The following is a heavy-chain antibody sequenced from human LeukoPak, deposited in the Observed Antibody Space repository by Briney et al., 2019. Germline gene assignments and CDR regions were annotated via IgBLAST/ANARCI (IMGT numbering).Heavy chain of an antibody. CDR3: AREAPTGIDY. CDR2: IYSSGST. V-gene: IGHV4-59*11. CDR1: GASITTHF. J-gene: IGHJ4*02. D-gene: IGHD1-14*01. Sequence: SETLSLTCTVSGASITTHFWTWIRQPPGKGLEWIGYIYSSGSTNYNPSLKSRVTISVDTSKNQFPLRLSSVTTADTAMYYCAREAPTGIDYWGQGTPVTVSS.